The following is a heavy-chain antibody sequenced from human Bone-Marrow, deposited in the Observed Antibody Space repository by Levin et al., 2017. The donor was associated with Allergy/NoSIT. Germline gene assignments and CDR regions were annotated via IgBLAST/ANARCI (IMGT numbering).Heavy chain of an antibody. V-gene: IGHV3-15*06. Sequence: GESLKISCAASRFTFTNAWMSWVRPAPGRGLGWVGRFKSKNDGGTANYGAAVKGRFTIPRDDSEKTVYLQMNRLKTEDTAVYYCTTDFEYSNTWSSLSANWGQGTLVTVSS. D-gene: IGHD6-13*01. CDR1: RFTFTNAW. CDR2: FKSKNDGGTA. CDR3: TTDFEYSNTWSSLSAN. J-gene: IGHJ4*02.